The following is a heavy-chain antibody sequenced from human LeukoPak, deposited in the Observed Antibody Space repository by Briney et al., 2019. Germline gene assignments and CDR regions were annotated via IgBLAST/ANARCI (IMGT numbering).Heavy chain of an antibody. D-gene: IGHD3-22*01. V-gene: IGHV4-38-2*02. CDR2: IYHSGST. Sequence: SETLSLTCTVSGYSIGSGYYWGWIRQPPGKGLEWIGSIYHSGSTYYNPSLKGRVTISVDTSKNQFSLKLSSVTAADTAVYYCARDCRNYYDSSGYIDYWGQGTLVTVSS. CDR3: ARDCRNYYDSSGYIDY. CDR1: GYSIGSGYY. J-gene: IGHJ4*02.